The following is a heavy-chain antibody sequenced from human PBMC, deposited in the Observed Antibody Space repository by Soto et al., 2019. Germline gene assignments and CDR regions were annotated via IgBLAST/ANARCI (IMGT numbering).Heavy chain of an antibody. Sequence: GGSLRLSCAASGFTFSSYAMSWVRQAPGKGLEWVSAISGSGGSTYYADSVKGRFTISRDNSKNTLYLQMNSLRAEDTAVYYCAKDVLLSYGDHETIDYWGQGTLVTVSS. J-gene: IGHJ4*02. D-gene: IGHD4-17*01. CDR3: AKDVLLSYGDHETIDY. V-gene: IGHV3-23*01. CDR2: ISGSGGST. CDR1: GFTFSSYA.